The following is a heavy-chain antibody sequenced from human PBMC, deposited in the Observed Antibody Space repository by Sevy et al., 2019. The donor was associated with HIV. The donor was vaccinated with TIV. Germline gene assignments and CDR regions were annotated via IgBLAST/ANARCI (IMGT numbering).Heavy chain of an antibody. D-gene: IGHD6-19*01. Sequence: SETLSLTCTVSGGSISSGGYYWSWIRQHPGKGLEWIGYIYYSGSTYYNPSLKSRVTISVDTSKNQFSLKLSSVTVADTAVYYCARDSIAVAGGTNWGQGTLVTVSS. J-gene: IGHJ4*02. CDR3: ARDSIAVAGGTN. CDR1: GGSISSGGYY. V-gene: IGHV4-31*03. CDR2: IYYSGST.